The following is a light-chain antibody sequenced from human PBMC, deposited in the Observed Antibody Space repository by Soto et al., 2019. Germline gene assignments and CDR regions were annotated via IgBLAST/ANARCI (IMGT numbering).Light chain of an antibody. V-gene: IGKV3-11*01. Sequence: EIVLTQSPATLSLSPGERATLSCRASQSVSSYLAWYQQKPGQAPRLLIYDTSNRAADIPARFSGSGSGTYFTLTINSLEPEDFAVYYCQQRSNWPSYTFGQGTKLEI. J-gene: IGKJ2*01. CDR3: QQRSNWPSYT. CDR1: QSVSSY. CDR2: DTS.